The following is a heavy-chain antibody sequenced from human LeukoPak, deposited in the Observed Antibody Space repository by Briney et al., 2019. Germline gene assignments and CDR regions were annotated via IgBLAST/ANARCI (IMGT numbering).Heavy chain of an antibody. V-gene: IGHV4-61*01. J-gene: IGHJ4*02. CDR1: GGSVSSGSYY. Sequence: PSETLSLTCTVSGGSVSSGSYYWSWIRQPPGKGLEWTGYIHYSGSTNYNPSLKSRVTILVDTSKNQFSLKLTSVTAADTAVYSCASSDYYDSSGYSFDYWGQGTLVIVSS. CDR3: ASSDYYDSSGYSFDY. D-gene: IGHD3-22*01. CDR2: IHYSGST.